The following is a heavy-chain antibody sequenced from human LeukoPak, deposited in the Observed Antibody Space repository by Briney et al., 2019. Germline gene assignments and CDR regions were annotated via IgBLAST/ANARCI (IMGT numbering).Heavy chain of an antibody. CDR1: GGSISSYY. J-gene: IGHJ6*03. V-gene: IGHV4-59*01. CDR2: IYYSGST. Sequence: SETLSLTCTVSGGSISSYYCSWIRQPPGKGLEWIGYIYYSGSTNYNPSLKSRVTISVHTSKNQFSLKLSSVTTADTAVYYCARANDYYYYYMDVWGKGTTVTVSS. CDR3: ARANDYYYYYMDV.